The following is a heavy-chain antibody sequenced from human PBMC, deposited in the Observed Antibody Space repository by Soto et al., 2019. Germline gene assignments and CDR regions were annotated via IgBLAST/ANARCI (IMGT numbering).Heavy chain of an antibody. Sequence: GSLILSCAASGFIFTSYTMNWVRQAPGRGLEWVSSISPNSDYIYDSDSVKARLTISRDNAKYSLFLQMNILIPEDTAVHYCARSSSAASPARERHYDXWGRATLVTVSX. CDR2: ISPNSDYI. J-gene: IGHJ2*01. V-gene: IGHV3-21*06. CDR1: GFIFTSYT. D-gene: IGHD6-6*01. CDR3: ARSSSAASPARERHYDX.